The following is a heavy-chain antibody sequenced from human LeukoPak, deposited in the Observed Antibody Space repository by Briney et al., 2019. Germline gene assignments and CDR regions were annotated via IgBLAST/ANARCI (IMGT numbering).Heavy chain of an antibody. CDR1: GGSIISYY. CDR2: IYHTGTT. D-gene: IGHD3-22*01. V-gene: IGHV4-59*12. Sequence: TPSETLSLTCSVSGGSIISYYWSWIRQPPGRGLEWIGYIYHTGTTNYNPSLKSRVTISVNTSTNQLSLRLNSVTAADTAVYYCAICDSSGYYLEWGQGTLVTVSS. CDR3: AICDSSGYYLE. J-gene: IGHJ4*02.